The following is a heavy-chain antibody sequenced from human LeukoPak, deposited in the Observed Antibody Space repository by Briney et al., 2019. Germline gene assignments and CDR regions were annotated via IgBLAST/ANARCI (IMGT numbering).Heavy chain of an antibody. CDR2: IYTSGST. V-gene: IGHV4-4*07. Sequence: SETLSLTCTVSGGSISSYYWSWIRQPAGKGLEWIGRIYTSGSTNYNPSLKSRVTMSVDTSKNQFSLKLSSVTAADTAVYYCARGGGSGSGVYSYGMDVWGQGTTVTVSS. J-gene: IGHJ6*02. CDR3: ARGGGSGSGVYSYGMDV. CDR1: GGSISSYY. D-gene: IGHD3-10*01.